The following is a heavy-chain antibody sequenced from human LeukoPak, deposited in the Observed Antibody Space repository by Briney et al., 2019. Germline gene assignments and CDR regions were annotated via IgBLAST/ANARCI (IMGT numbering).Heavy chain of an antibody. CDR1: GGSISSYY. J-gene: IGHJ4*02. CDR3: ARIVGAIPLTRYFDY. CDR2: IYYSGST. Sequence: SETLSLTCTVSGGSISSYYWGWIRQPPGKGLEWIGSIYYSGSTYYNPSLKSRVTISVDTSKNQFSLKLSSVTAADTAVYYCARIVGAIPLTRYFDYWGQGTLVTVSS. V-gene: IGHV4-39*07. D-gene: IGHD1-26*01.